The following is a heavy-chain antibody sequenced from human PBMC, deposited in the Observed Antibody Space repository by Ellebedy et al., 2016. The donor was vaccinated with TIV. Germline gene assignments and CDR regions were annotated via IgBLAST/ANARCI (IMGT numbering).Heavy chain of an antibody. J-gene: IGHJ4*02. CDR1: GGTFSSYA. CDR3: ARALAYCGGDCYSNPDY. V-gene: IGHV1-69*13. D-gene: IGHD2-21*02. Sequence: SVKVSXXASGGTFSSYAISWVRQAPGQGLEWMGGIIPIFGTANYAQKFQGRVTITADESTSTAYMELSSLRSEDTAVYYCARALAYCGGDCYSNPDYWGQGTLVTVSS. CDR2: IIPIFGTA.